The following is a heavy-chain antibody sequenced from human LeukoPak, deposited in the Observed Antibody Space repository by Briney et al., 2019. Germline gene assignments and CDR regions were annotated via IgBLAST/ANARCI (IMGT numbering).Heavy chain of an antibody. CDR3: AREGGDGYPKPFDY. V-gene: IGHV1-69*01. CDR2: IIPIFGTA. CDR1: GGTFSSYS. J-gene: IGHJ4*02. D-gene: IGHD5-24*01. Sequence: SVKVSCKASGGTFSSYSISWVRQAPGQGLEWLGGIIPIFGTANYAQKFQGRVTITADESTSTAYMELSSLRSEDTAVYYCAREGGDGYPKPFDYWGQGTLVTVSS.